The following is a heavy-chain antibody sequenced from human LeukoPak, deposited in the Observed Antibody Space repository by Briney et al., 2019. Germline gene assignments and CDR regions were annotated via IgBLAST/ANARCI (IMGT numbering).Heavy chain of an antibody. V-gene: IGHV3-30-3*01. D-gene: IGHD2-15*01. J-gene: IGHJ6*02. CDR1: GFTFGSYA. Sequence: GGSLRLSCAASGFTFGSYAMHWVRQAPGKGLEWVAVISYDGSNKYYADSVKGRFTISRDNSKNTLYLQMNGLRAEDTAVYYCARGGRYYYYGMDVWGQGTTVTVSS. CDR3: ARGGRYYYYGMDV. CDR2: ISYDGSNK.